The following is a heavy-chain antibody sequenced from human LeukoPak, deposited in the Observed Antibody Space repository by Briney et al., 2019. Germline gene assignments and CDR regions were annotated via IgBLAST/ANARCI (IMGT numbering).Heavy chain of an antibody. J-gene: IGHJ4*02. CDR3: ARDRSGYDWNFDY. V-gene: IGHV4-39*07. Sequence: SETLSLTCTVSGGSISSSSYYWGWLRQPPGKGLEWIGSIYYSGSTYYNPSLKSRVTISVDTSKNQFSLKLSSVTAADTAVYYCARDRSGYDWNFDYWGQGTLVTVSS. CDR2: IYYSGST. D-gene: IGHD5-12*01. CDR1: GGSISSSSYY.